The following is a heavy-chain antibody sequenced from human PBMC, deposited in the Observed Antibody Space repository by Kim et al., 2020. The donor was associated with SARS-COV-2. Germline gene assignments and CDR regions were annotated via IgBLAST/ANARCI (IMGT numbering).Heavy chain of an antibody. CDR3: ARPGDGYNAFDY. CDR2: ISSSRSTI. CDR1: GFIFSDYY. V-gene: IGHV3-11*01. D-gene: IGHD5-12*01. J-gene: IGHJ4*02. Sequence: GGSLRLSCAASGFIFSDYYMSWIRQAPGKGLEWVSYISSSRSTIFYADSVKGRFTISRDNAKNSLYLLMNSLRAADTAVYYCARPGDGYNAFDYWGQGALVTVFS.